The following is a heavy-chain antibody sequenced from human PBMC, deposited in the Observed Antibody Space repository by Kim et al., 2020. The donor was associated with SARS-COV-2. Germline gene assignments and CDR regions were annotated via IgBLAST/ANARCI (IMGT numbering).Heavy chain of an antibody. CDR3: AKGYAADPPKGMDV. D-gene: IGHD6-13*01. V-gene: IGHV3-23*01. Sequence: ADSGKGRFTISRDNYKNTLYLQMNSLRAEDTAVYYCAKGYAADPPKGMDVWGQGTTVTVSS. J-gene: IGHJ6*02.